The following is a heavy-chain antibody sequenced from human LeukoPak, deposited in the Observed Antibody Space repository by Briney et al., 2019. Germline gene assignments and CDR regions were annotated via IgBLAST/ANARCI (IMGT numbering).Heavy chain of an antibody. D-gene: IGHD1-1*01. CDR3: ARDKVRYGPYYYYGMDV. CDR1: GFTFSSYA. J-gene: IGHJ6*02. V-gene: IGHV3-30-3*01. Sequence: QTGGSLRLSCAASGFTFSSYAMHWVRQAPGKGLEWVAVISYDGSNKYYADSVKGRFTISRDNSKNTLYLQMNSLRAEDTAVYYCARDKVRYGPYYYYGMDVWGRGTTVTVSS. CDR2: ISYDGSNK.